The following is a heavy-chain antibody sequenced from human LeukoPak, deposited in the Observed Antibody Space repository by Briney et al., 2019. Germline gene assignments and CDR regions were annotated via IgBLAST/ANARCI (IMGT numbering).Heavy chain of an antibody. V-gene: IGHV4-4*02. Sequence: PSETLSLTCAVSGGSISSSNWWSWVRQPPGKGLEWIGEIFHSGSTNYNPSLKSRVTISVDKSKNQFSLRLSSVTAADTAVYYCARDYSGWTRYFMDVWGTGTAVTVSS. CDR3: ARDYSGWTRYFMDV. CDR1: GGSISSSNW. CDR2: IFHSGST. D-gene: IGHD6-19*01. J-gene: IGHJ6*03.